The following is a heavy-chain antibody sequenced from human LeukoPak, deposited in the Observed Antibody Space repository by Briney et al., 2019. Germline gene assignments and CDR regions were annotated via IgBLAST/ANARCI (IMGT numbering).Heavy chain of an antibody. CDR2: ISSDGSNK. CDR1: GFTFSSFT. CDR3: ARDKIVGARMDY. D-gene: IGHD1-26*01. J-gene: IGHJ4*02. Sequence: GGSLRLSCAASGFTFSSFTVHWVRQAPGKGLEWVALISSDGSNKYYADSVKGRFTISRDNSKHTLYLHMSSLRAEDTAVYYCARDKIVGARMDYWGQGTLVTVSS. V-gene: IGHV3-30-3*01.